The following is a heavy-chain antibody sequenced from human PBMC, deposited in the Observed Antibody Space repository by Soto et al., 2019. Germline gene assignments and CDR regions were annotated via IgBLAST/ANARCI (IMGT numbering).Heavy chain of an antibody. D-gene: IGHD1-26*01. CDR1: GFTFSSYE. CDR3: ARLFSASLGGWFDP. J-gene: IGHJ5*01. CDR2: ISSSGSTI. V-gene: IGHV3-48*03. Sequence: EVQLVESGGGLVQPGGSLRLSCAASGFTFSSYEMNWVRQAPGKGLEWVSYISSSGSTIYYADSVKGRFTISRDNAKNTRYRQMNSLVYEDTAVYYCARLFSASLGGWFDPWGQGTPVTVSS.